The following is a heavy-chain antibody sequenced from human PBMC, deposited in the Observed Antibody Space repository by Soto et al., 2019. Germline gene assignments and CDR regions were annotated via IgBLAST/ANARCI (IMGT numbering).Heavy chain of an antibody. Sequence: EVQLLESGGGLVQPGGSLRLSCAGSGFNFQNYDMSWVRQAPGKGLEWVSGISRGGDDTYYADSVKGRFIISRDNSKNTLYLQIHSLRGDATALFYFAYSSGWMDALDIWGQGNMVTVST. CDR1: GFNFQNYD. CDR2: ISRGGDDT. V-gene: IGHV3-23*01. D-gene: IGHD6-19*01. CDR3: AYSSGWMDALDI. J-gene: IGHJ3*02.